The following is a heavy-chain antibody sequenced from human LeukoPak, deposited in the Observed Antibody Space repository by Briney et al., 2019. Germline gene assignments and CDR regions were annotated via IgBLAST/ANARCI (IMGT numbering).Heavy chain of an antibody. CDR1: GFTFSVHW. Sequence: GGSLRLSCAASGFTFSVHWMSWVRQAPGKGLEWVANIKPDGSEKNYVDSVKGRFTISRDNAKNSLYLQMNSLRAEDTAVYYCASLSTIVVVVAATPNYFDYWGQGTLVTVSS. V-gene: IGHV3-7*01. J-gene: IGHJ4*02. D-gene: IGHD2-15*01. CDR2: IKPDGSEK. CDR3: ASLSTIVVVVAATPNYFDY.